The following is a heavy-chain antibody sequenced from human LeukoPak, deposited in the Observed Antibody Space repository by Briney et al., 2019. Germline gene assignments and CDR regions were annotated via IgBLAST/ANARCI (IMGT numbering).Heavy chain of an antibody. D-gene: IGHD1-1*01. V-gene: IGHV3-7*02. Sequence: GGSLRLSCAASGFTFSSYWMSWVRQAPGKGLEWVANIKQDGSEKYYVDSVKGRFTVSRDNAKNTLYLQMSSLRAEDTAVYYCVKITSVTGGDCWGQGTRLTVSS. CDR1: GFTFSSYW. CDR2: IKQDGSEK. J-gene: IGHJ4*02. CDR3: VKITSVTGGDC.